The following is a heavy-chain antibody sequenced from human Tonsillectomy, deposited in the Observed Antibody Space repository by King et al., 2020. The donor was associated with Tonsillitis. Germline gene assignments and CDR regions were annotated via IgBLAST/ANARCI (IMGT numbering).Heavy chain of an antibody. Sequence: VQLVESGGGVVQPGRSLRLSCAASGFTFSGFGMYWVRQAPGKGLEWVSFISFDGSNIDHADSVKGRVTISRDSSNNTLYLQMESLRAEDTAVYYCAKGLYYYGSGTYYRRRDAFDIWGQGTMVTVSS. CDR2: ISFDGSNI. V-gene: IGHV3-30*18. D-gene: IGHD3-10*01. CDR3: AKGLYYYGSGTYYRRRDAFDI. CDR1: GFTFSGFG. J-gene: IGHJ3*02.